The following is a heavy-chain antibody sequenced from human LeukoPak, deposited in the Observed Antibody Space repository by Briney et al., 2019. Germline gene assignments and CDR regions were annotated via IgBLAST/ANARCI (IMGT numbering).Heavy chain of an antibody. J-gene: IGHJ4*02. CDR3: ARDADHSSGWYGPFDY. CDR1: GFTFSTYV. Sequence: GGSLRLSCSVSGFTFSTYVMHWVRQAPGKGLEYVSAISSNGDNTYYADSVKGRFTISRDNSKNTLYLQMNSLRAEDTAVYYCARDADHSSGWYGPFDYWGQGTLVTVSS. CDR2: ISSNGDNT. V-gene: IGHV3-64*04. D-gene: IGHD6-19*01.